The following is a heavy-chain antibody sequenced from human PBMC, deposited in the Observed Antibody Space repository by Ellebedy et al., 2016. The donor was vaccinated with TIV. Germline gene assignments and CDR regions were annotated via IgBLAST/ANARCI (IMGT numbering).Heavy chain of an antibody. V-gene: IGHV3-74*01. J-gene: IGHJ4*02. CDR1: GFTFSYYW. Sequence: LSLTCAASGFTFSYYWMHWVRQTPGKGLVWVSRINSDGSITSYADSMKGRFTISRDNAKTTLYLQMNSLTAEDTAIDYCARANQQLPRVVAFWGQGTLVTVSS. D-gene: IGHD6-13*01. CDR3: ARANQQLPRVVAF. CDR2: INSDGSIT.